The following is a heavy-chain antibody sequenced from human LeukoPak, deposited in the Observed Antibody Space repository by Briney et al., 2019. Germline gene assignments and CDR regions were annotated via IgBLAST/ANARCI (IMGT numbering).Heavy chain of an antibody. CDR2: IYPGDSDT. CDR3: ARLIDYDSSGHYYVADY. D-gene: IGHD3-22*01. J-gene: IGHJ4*02. Sequence: GESLKISCKGSGYSFSTYWIGWVRQMPGKGLEWMGIIYPGDSDTRYSPSFQGQVTISADKSISAAYLQWSSLKASDTAMYYCARLIDYDSSGHYYVADYWGQGTLVTVSS. CDR1: GYSFSTYW. V-gene: IGHV5-51*01.